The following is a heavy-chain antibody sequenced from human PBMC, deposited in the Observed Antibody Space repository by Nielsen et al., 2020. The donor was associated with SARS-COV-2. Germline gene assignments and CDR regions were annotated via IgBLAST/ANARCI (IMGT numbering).Heavy chain of an antibody. CDR1: GYTLTELS. CDR3: AGDYSNYDYLDY. J-gene: IGHJ4*02. CDR2: FDPEDGET. Sequence: ASVKVSCKVSGYTLTELSMHWVRQAPGKGLEWMGGFDPEDGETIYAQKFQGRVTMTEDTSTDTAYMELRSLRSEDTAVYYCAGDYSNYDYLDYWGQGTLVTVSS. D-gene: IGHD4-11*01. V-gene: IGHV1-24*01.